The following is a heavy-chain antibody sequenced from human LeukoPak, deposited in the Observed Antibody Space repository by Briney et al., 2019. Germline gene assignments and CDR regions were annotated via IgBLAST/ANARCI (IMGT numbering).Heavy chain of an antibody. CDR3: AREGDCSHRKWFSSPLDQ. V-gene: IGHV4-38-2*02. D-gene: IGHD2-15*01. CDR1: GYSISSGYY. J-gene: IGHJ4*02. Sequence: SETLSLTCTVSGYSISSGYYWCWIRQPPGKGLEWIGSIFHSGRTYYNPYLKSRVTISVDTSKNQFALKLDSVTAADTAVYYCAREGDCSHRKWFSSPLDQWGPGTLVTVSS. CDR2: IFHSGRT.